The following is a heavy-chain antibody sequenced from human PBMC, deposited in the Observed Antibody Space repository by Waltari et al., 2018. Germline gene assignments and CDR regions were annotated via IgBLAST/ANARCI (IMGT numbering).Heavy chain of an antibody. V-gene: IGHV3-64D*06. CDR1: GFTFSTYA. J-gene: IGHJ5*02. CDR3: VKDYTDS. Sequence: EVQLVESGAVLVHPGESLKLSCSASGFTFSTYAMSWVRHGPGKRLEYVSFINCNGGSTLYADSGKGRFTISRDNSKNTLYLQMSSLRIEDTAIYYCVKDYTDSWGQGTLVTVSS. D-gene: IGHD3-16*01. CDR2: INCNGGST.